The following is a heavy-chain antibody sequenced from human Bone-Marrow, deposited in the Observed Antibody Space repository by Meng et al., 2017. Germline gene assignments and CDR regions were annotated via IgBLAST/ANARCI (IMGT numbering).Heavy chain of an antibody. V-gene: IGHV3-23*01. D-gene: IGHD3-9*01. J-gene: IGHJ4*02. CDR1: GFTFSTYA. CDR2: IIPSGADK. Sequence: GGSLRLSCAASGFTFSTYAMSWVRQAPGKGLEWVASIIPSGADKYYAGSVRGRFTVSRDNSRNTVFLQMNSLRAGDTAVYFCAREMAESTGYYPPCADSWGQGTLVTVSS. CDR3: AREMAESTGYYPPCADS.